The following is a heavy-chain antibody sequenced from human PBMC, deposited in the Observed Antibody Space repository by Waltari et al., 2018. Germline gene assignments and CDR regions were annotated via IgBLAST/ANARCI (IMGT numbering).Heavy chain of an antibody. CDR1: GGSIRSYY. CDR2: IYYSGST. Sequence: QVQLQESGPGLVKPSETLSLTCTVSGGSIRSYYWSWIRTPPGKGLEWIGYIYYSGSTNYNPSLKSRVTISVDTSKNQFSLKLSSVTAADTAVYYCARLSDQLGYCSGGSCPFDPWGQGTLVTVSS. J-gene: IGHJ5*02. CDR3: ARLSDQLGYCSGGSCPFDP. D-gene: IGHD2-15*01. V-gene: IGHV4-59*01.